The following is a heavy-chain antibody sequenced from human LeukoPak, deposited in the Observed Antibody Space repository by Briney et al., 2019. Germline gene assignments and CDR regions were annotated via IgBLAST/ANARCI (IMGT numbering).Heavy chain of an antibody. CDR1: GGSISSGDYY. CDR2: IYYSGST. D-gene: IGHD1-1*01. Sequence: SETLSLTCTVSGGSISSGDYYWSWIRQPPGKGLEWIGYIYYSGSTYYNPSLKSRVTISVDTSKNQFSLKLSSVTAADPAVYYCAGAGRENAFDIWGQGTMVTVSS. V-gene: IGHV4-30-4*08. J-gene: IGHJ3*02. CDR3: AGAGRENAFDI.